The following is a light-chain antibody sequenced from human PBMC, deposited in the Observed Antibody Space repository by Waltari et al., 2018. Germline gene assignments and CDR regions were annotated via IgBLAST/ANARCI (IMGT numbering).Light chain of an antibody. Sequence: IMLTQSPGTLSLSPGERATLSCRASQSISRYLAWYQQKPGQAPRLRIYAASTRATGSPDRFSGSGSGTDFSLTISGLEPEDSAVYYCQHHFRLPATFGQGTKVEIK. CDR2: AAS. V-gene: IGKV3-20*01. J-gene: IGKJ1*01. CDR3: QHHFRLPAT. CDR1: QSISRY.